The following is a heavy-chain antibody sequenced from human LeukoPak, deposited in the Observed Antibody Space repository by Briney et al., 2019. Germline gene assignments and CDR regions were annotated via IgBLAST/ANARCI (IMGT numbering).Heavy chain of an antibody. V-gene: IGHV4-61*10. J-gene: IGHJ3*02. CDR1: GGSISSGSYY. Sequence: SETLSLTCTVSGGSISSGSYYWSWIRQPAGKGLEWIGYIYYSGSTNYNPSLKSRVTISVDTSKNQFSLKLSSVTAADTAVYYCARGAPTMVRGVYDIWGQGTMVTVSS. D-gene: IGHD3-10*01. CDR3: ARGAPTMVRGVYDI. CDR2: IYYSGST.